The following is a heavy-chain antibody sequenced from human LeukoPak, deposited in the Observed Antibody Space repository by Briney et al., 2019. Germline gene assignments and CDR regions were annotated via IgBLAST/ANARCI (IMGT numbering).Heavy chain of an antibody. D-gene: IGHD3-3*01. V-gene: IGHV4-39*02. CDR1: GGSIGSSSYY. CDR3: ARGTVDDFWSGYSDSAYYFDY. J-gene: IGHJ4*02. CDR2: IYYSGST. Sequence: SETLSLTCTVSGGSIGSSSYYWGWIRQPPGKGLEWIGNIYYSGSTYFNPSLKSRVTISVDTSKNQFSLKLSAVTAADTAVYYCARGTVDDFWSGYSDSAYYFDYWGQGTLVTVSS.